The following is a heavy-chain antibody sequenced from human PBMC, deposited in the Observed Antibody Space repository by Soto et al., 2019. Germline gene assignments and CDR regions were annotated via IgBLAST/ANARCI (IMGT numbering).Heavy chain of an antibody. J-gene: IGHJ4*02. CDR3: ARGRYGDY. D-gene: IGHD1-1*01. V-gene: IGHV1-18*01. CDR2: ISAHNGNT. Sequence: QVHLVQSGAEVKKPGASVKVSCKASGYTFTSYGITWVRQAPGQGLEWMGWISAHNGNTDHAQKRQGRVIVTRDTSTSTAYMELRSVISDDTAVYYCARGRYGDYWGQGALVTVSS. CDR1: GYTFTSYG.